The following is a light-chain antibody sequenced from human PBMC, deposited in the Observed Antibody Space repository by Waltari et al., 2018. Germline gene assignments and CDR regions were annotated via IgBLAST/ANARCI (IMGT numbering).Light chain of an antibody. CDR1: QSDSSN. J-gene: IGKJ4*01. Sequence: EQVMTPSPAPLSVSPGERATHSCRASQSDSSNLAWYQQKPGQAPRLLIYGASTRATGISARFSGSGSGTEFTLTISSLQSEDFAVYYCQQYNNWPLTFGGGTTVEIK. CDR3: QQYNNWPLT. CDR2: GAS. V-gene: IGKV3-15*01.